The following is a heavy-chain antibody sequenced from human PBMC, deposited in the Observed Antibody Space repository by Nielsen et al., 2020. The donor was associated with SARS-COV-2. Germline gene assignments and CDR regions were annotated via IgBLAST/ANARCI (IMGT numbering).Heavy chain of an antibody. D-gene: IGHD5/OR15-5a*01. CDR1: GFTFSNAW. V-gene: IGHV3-15*01. CDR3: ACLEHRDAFDI. Sequence: GESLKISCAASGFTFSNAWMSWVRQAPGKGLEWVGRIKSKTDGGTTGYAAPVKGRFTISRDDSKNTLYLQMNSLRAEDTAVYYCACLEHRDAFDIWGQGTMVTVSS. CDR2: IKSKTDGGTT. J-gene: IGHJ3*02.